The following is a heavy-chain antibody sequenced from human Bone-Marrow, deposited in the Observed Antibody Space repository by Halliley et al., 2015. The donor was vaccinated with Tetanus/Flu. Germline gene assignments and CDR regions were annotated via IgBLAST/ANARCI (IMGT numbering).Heavy chain of an antibody. V-gene: IGHV3-53*01. Sequence: IHSGGKTNYADAVKGRFSISRDNSMNTLYLQMNSLTAEDTAVYYCAREGSRGYSGYDFRFFDTWGQGVLVTVSS. CDR2: IHSGGKT. J-gene: IGHJ5*02. D-gene: IGHD5-12*01. CDR3: AREGSRGYSGYDFRFFDT.